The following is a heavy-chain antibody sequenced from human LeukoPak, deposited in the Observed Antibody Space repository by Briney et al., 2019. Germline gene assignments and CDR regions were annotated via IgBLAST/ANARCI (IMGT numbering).Heavy chain of an antibody. V-gene: IGHV3-48*04. CDR2: ISSSSSTI. D-gene: IGHD3-9*01. Sequence: PGGSLRLSCAASGFTFSSYSMNWVRQAPGKGLEWVSYISSSSSTIYYADSVKGRFTIPRDNAKNSLYLQMNSLRAEDTAVYYCARGYTMGLRYFDWPQMSACGYMDVWGKGTTVTISS. J-gene: IGHJ6*03. CDR3: ARGYTMGLRYFDWPQMSACGYMDV. CDR1: GFTFSSYS.